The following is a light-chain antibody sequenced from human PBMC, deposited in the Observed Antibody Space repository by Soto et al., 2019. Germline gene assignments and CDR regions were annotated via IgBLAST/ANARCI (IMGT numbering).Light chain of an antibody. Sequence: NFMLTQPHSVSESPGKTVTISCTRSSGSIASNYVQWYQQRPGSAPTTVIYEDNQRPSGVPDRFSGSIDSSSNSASLTISGLKTEDEADYSCQSYDSSNNVFGGGTKLTVL. V-gene: IGLV6-57*04. CDR1: SGSIASNY. J-gene: IGLJ2*01. CDR3: QSYDSSNNV. CDR2: EDN.